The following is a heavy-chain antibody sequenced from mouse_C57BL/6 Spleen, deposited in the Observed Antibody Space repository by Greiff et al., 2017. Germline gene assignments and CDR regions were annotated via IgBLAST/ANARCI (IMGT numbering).Heavy chain of an antibody. D-gene: IGHD1-1*01. CDR3: ARSTTVPYFDV. CDR2: IDPSDSYT. CDR1: GYTFTSYW. Sequence: VQVVESGAELVRPGTSVKLSCKASGYTFTSYWMHWVKQRPGQGLEWIGVIDPSDSYTNYNQKFKGKATLTVDTSSSTAYMQLSSLTSEDSAVYYCARSTTVPYFDVWGTGTTVTVSS. J-gene: IGHJ1*03. V-gene: IGHV1-59*01.